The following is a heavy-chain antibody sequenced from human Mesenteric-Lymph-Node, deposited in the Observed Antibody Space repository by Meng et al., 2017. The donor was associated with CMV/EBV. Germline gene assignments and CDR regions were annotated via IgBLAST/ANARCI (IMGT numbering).Heavy chain of an antibody. CDR2: ISGSSPDM. J-gene: IGHJ6*02. D-gene: IGHD3-3*01. Sequence: AESLTLSCAGSGFTLSTYGMNWVRQAPGKGLEWVSSISGSSPDMYHADSVKGRFTISRDNAKNLLYLQMNSLRAEDTAVYYCARERYDFWSVIPHYGMDVWGQGTTVTVSS. CDR1: GFTLSTYG. CDR3: ARERYDFWSVIPHYGMDV. V-gene: IGHV3-21*01.